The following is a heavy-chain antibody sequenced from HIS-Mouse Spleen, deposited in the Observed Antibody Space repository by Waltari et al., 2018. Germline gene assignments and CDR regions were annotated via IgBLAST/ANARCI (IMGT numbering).Heavy chain of an antibody. CDR3: ARIAEGYSSGWYAFDY. CDR2: IDWDDDN. J-gene: IGHJ4*02. CDR1: GFSLSTSGMC. V-gene: IGHV2-70*15. D-gene: IGHD6-19*01. Sequence: QVTLRESGPALVKPTQTLTLTCTFSGFSLSTSGMCVSWIRQPPGKALEWLERIDWDDDNYYRTSRKTRLTISKDTSKNQVVLTMTNMDPVDTATYYCARIAEGYSSGWYAFDYWGQGTLVTVSS.